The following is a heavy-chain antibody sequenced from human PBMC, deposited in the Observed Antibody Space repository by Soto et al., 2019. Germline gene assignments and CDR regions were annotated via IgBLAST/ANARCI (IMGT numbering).Heavy chain of an antibody. J-gene: IGHJ5*02. D-gene: IGHD6-13*01. Sequence: ASVKVSCKASGYTFTGYYMHWVRQAPGQGLEWMGWINPNSGGTNYAQKFQGRVTMTRDTSISTACMELSRLRSDDTAVYYCARRPSSSWRNWFDPWGQGTLVTVSS. CDR2: INPNSGGT. CDR3: ARRPSSSWRNWFDP. V-gene: IGHV1-2*02. CDR1: GYTFTGYY.